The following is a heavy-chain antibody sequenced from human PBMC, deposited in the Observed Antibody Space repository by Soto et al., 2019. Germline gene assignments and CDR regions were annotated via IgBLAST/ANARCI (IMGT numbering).Heavy chain of an antibody. CDR1: GFTFSNYG. Sequence: QVQLVESGGGVVQPGRSLRLSCAASGFTFSNYGMHWVRQAPGKGLEWVTLISYDGSNKYYADSVKGRFTISRDNSKNTLYLQMNSLRAEDTAVYYCAKELQLWYFEYWGQGTLVTVSS. D-gene: IGHD5-18*01. V-gene: IGHV3-30*18. CDR2: ISYDGSNK. CDR3: AKELQLWYFEY. J-gene: IGHJ4*02.